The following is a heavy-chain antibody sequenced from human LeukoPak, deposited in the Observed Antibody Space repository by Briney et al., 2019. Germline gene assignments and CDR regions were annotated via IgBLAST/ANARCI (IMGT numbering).Heavy chain of an antibody. CDR2: IYYSGST. Sequence: WETLSLTCTVSGGSVSSGSYYWSWIRQPPGKGLEWIGYIYYSGSTNYNPSLKSRVTISVDTSKNQFSLKLSSVTAADTAVYYCARVLSGLLWFGELFPFDYWGQGTLVTVSS. V-gene: IGHV4-61*01. J-gene: IGHJ4*02. CDR3: ARVLSGLLWFGELFPFDY. CDR1: GGSVSSGSYY. D-gene: IGHD3-10*01.